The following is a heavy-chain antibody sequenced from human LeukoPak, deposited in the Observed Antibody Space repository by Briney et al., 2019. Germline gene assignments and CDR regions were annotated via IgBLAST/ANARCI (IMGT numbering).Heavy chain of an antibody. CDR1: GGSFSGYY. Sequence: SETLSLTCAVYGGSFSGYYWSWIRQPPGKGLEWIGEINHSGSTTYNPSLKSRVTISGDTAKKQFSLNLSSVTAADTGVYYCAREVPQLRFRFGGYGYWGQGTLVTVSS. V-gene: IGHV4-34*01. CDR3: AREVPQLRFRFGGYGY. J-gene: IGHJ4*02. CDR2: INHSGST. D-gene: IGHD3-16*01.